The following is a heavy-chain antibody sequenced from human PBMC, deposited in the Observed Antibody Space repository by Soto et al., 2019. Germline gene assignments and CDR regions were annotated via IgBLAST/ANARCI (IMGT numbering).Heavy chain of an antibody. CDR1: EFSFSDNS. D-gene: IGHD3-3*01. J-gene: IGHJ4*02. CDR3: ARQRDGREWDF. CDR2: ISSTSTYI. V-gene: IGHV3-21*01. Sequence: EVQLVESGGGLVKPGVSLRLSCVASEFSFSDNSMKWVRQAPGKGLEWVSSISSTSTYIFYADSVKGRFTISRDNAKNSLYLHMSSLRAEDTGVYYCARQRDGREWDFWGQGTLVTVSS.